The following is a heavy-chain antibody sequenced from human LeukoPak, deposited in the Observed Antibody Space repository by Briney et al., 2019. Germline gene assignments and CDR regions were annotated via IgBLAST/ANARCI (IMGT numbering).Heavy chain of an antibody. CDR3: AKGGDMDV. CDR2: ISYDGSNK. V-gene: IGHV3-30*18. CDR1: GFTYSSCG. J-gene: IGHJ6*03. Sequence: GGSLRLSCAASGFTYSSCGMHWVRQAPGKGLEWVAVISYDGSNKYYADSVKGRFTISRDNSKDTLYLQMNSLRAEDTAVYYCAKGGDMDVWGKGTTVTVSS.